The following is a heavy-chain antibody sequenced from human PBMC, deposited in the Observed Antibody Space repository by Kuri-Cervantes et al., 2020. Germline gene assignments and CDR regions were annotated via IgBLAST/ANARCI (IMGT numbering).Heavy chain of an antibody. Sequence: GRSLKISCAASGFTFSSYAMHWVRQAPGKGLEWVAVISYDGSNKYYADSVKGRFTISRDNSKNTLYLQMNSLRAEDTAVYYCARVGTGTSWSYFDYWGQGTLVTVSS. CDR1: GFTFSSYA. CDR2: ISYDGSNK. J-gene: IGHJ4*02. CDR3: ARVGTGTSWSYFDY. V-gene: IGHV3-30-3*01. D-gene: IGHD1-7*01.